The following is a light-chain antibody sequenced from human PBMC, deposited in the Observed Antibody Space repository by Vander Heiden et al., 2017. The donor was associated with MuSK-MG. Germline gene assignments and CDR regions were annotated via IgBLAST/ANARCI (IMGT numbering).Light chain of an antibody. CDR1: QSVSSSY. V-gene: IGKV3-20*01. CDR3: QQYGRSPRLT. J-gene: IGKJ5*01. CDR2: GAS. Sequence: EIVLTQSPGTLSLSPGERATLSCRASQSVSSSYLAWYQQRPGQAPRLLIHGASSRATGLTDRLSGSGCGTDVTLTISRMEPEDPAVYYCQQYGRSPRLTFGQGTRLEIK.